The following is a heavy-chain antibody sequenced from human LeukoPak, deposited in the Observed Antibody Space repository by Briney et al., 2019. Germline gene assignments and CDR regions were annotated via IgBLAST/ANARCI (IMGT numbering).Heavy chain of an antibody. V-gene: IGHV3-23*01. CDR2: ISGSGGST. Sequence: GGSLRLSCAASGFTFSSYAMSWVRQAPGKGLEWVSAISGSGGSTYYADSVKGRFTISRDNSKNTLYLQMNSLRAEDTAVYYSAKDLGDYDFWSGYYATFGYWGQGTLVTVSS. CDR1: GFTFSSYA. CDR3: AKDLGDYDFWSGYYATFGY. D-gene: IGHD3-3*01. J-gene: IGHJ4*02.